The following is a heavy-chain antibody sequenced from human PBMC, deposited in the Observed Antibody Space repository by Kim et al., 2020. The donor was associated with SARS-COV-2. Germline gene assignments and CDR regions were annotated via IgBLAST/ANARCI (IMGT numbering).Heavy chain of an antibody. J-gene: IGHJ4*02. CDR1: GFTFRRYC. V-gene: IGHV3-21*01. CDR3: ARALSTGRPGGFDY. CDR2: ICSHGISI. Sequence: GGSLRLSCAASGFTFRRYCMNWVRQAPGMGLEWVSPICSHGISIYYAASIEGRATISRDNAKNSMYLQMDSQRAEDTATYYSARALSTGRPGGFDYWGQGTLVTVSS. D-gene: IGHD2-8*02.